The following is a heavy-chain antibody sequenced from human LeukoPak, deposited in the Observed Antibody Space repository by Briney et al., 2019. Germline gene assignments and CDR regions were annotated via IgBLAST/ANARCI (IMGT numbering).Heavy chain of an antibody. CDR3: ARSSAPYYDILTGYYYYYGMDV. CDR1: RGTFSSYA. V-gene: IGHV1-69*04. Sequence: SVKVSCKASRGTFSSYAISWVRQAPGQGLEWMGRIIPILGIANYAQKFQGRVTITADKSTSTAYMELSSLRSEDTAVYYCARSSAPYYDILTGYYYYYGMDVWGQGTTVTVSS. CDR2: IIPILGIA. J-gene: IGHJ6*02. D-gene: IGHD3-9*01.